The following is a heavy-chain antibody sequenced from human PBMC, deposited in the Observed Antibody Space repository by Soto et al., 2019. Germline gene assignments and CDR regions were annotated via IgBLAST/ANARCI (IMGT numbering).Heavy chain of an antibody. J-gene: IGHJ4*02. CDR3: ARGSYDSSWY. CDR2: TYYRATWKY. Sequence: QVQLQQSGPGLVKPSQTLSLTCAISGDSVSSNSAAWHWIRQSPSRGLEWLGTTYYRATWKYEYVVSVQSRISVNPDTSQHQFSLQLNFVTAEDTAVYYCARGSYDSSWYWGQGTLVTVSS. V-gene: IGHV6-1*01. D-gene: IGHD6-13*01. CDR1: GDSVSSNSAA.